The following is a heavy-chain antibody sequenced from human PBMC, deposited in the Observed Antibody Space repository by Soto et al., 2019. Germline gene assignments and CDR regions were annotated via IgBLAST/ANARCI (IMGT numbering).Heavy chain of an antibody. CDR3: AKETAITGIFDY. V-gene: IGHV3-64D*06. CDR1: GFTFSSSA. CDR2: ISVNGGDT. J-gene: IGHJ4*02. D-gene: IGHD1-20*01. Sequence: PGGSLRLSCSASGFTFSSSAMHWVRQAPGKGLEYVSGISVNGGDTYYADSVKGRFTISRDNSKNTLYLQMSSLRAEDTAVYYCAKETAITGIFDYWGQGTLVTVSS.